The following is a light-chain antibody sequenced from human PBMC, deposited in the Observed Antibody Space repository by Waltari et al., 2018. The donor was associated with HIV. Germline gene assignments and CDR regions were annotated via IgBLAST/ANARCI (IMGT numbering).Light chain of an antibody. Sequence: VMTQSPATLSVSPGERVTLSCRASQTVSTKLAWYQQKPGQAPRLLIYGASTRAPGLPARFSGSGSGTEFTLTISNLQSEDSAVYYCQQYGTFPRTFGQGTKVEIK. CDR1: QTVSTK. J-gene: IGKJ1*01. CDR3: QQYGTFPRT. CDR2: GAS. V-gene: IGKV3-15*01.